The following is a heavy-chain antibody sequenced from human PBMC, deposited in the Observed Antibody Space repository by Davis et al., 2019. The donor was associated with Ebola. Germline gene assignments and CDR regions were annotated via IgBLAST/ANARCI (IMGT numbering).Heavy chain of an antibody. D-gene: IGHD3-22*01. CDR1: GFTVSSNY. CDR3: ARAEPTYYYDSSGYYIRFGAFDI. CDR2: IYSGGST. V-gene: IGHV3-66*01. Sequence: GGSLRLSCAASGFTVSSNYMSWVRQAPGKGLEWVSVIYSGGSTYYADSVKGRFTISRDNSKNTLYLQMNSLRAEDTAVYYCARAEPTYYYDSSGYYIRFGAFDIWGQGTMVTVSS. J-gene: IGHJ3*02.